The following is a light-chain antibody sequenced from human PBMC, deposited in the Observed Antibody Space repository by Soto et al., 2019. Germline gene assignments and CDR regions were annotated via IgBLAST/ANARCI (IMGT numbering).Light chain of an antibody. Sequence: EIVMTQSPATLSVSPGERAILSCRASQSVSSDLVWYQQKAGQAPRLLIYDTSTRATGIPARFSGSGSGTEFTLTISSLQPEDSAVYHCQQYNKWPLTFGGGTKVEIK. CDR1: QSVSSD. V-gene: IGKV3-15*01. CDR3: QQYNKWPLT. J-gene: IGKJ4*01. CDR2: DTS.